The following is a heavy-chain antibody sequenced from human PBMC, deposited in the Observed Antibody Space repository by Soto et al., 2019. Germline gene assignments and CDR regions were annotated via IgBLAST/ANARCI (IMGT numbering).Heavy chain of an antibody. V-gene: IGHV3-11*01. J-gene: IGHJ4*02. CDR2: ISSSGSTI. Sequence: GWSLRLSCAASGFTFSDYYMSWIRQAPGKGLEWVSYISSSGSTIYYADSVKGRFTISRDNAKNSLYLQMNSLRAEDTAVYYCARGAVADRTRWFDYWGQGTLVTVSS. CDR1: GFTFSDYY. D-gene: IGHD6-19*01. CDR3: ARGAVADRTRWFDY.